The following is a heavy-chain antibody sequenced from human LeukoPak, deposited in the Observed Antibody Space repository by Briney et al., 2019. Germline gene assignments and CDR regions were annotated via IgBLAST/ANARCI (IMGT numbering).Heavy chain of an antibody. V-gene: IGHV7-4-1*02. CDR2: INTNTGNP. J-gene: IGHJ6*02. CDR1: GYTFTSYA. CDR3: ARDGPYYDILTGYPYYYGMDV. Sequence: ASVKVSCKASGYTFTSYAMNWVRQAPGQGLEWMGWINTNTGNPTYAQGFTGRFVFSLDTSVSTAYLQISSLKAEDTAVYYCARDGPYYDILTGYPYYYGMDVWGQGTTVTVSS. D-gene: IGHD3-9*01.